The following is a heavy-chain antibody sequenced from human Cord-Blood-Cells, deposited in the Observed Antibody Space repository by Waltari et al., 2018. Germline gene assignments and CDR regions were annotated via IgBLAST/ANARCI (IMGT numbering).Heavy chain of an antibody. CDR1: GGSFSGYY. J-gene: IGHJ4*02. CDR3: ARGSYDYVWGSYRYTRRYFDY. V-gene: IGHV4-34*01. CDR2: INHSGST. D-gene: IGHD3-16*02. Sequence: QVQLQQWGAGLLKPSETLSLTCAVYGGSFSGYYWSWIRQPPGKGLEWIGKINHSGSTNYNPSLKSRVTISVDTSKNQFSLKLSSVTAADTAVYYCARGSYDYVWGSYRYTRRYFDYWGQGTLVTVSS.